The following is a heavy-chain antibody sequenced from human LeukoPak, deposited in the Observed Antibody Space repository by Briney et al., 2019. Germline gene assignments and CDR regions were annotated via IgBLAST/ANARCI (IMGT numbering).Heavy chain of an antibody. CDR2: ISWNSGSI. CDR3: ARLTAMVTFDY. Sequence: GGSLRLSCAASGFTFSSYSMNWVRQAPGKGLEWVSGISWNSGSIGYADSVKGRFTISRDNAKNSLYLQMNSLRAEDTALYYCARLTAMVTFDYWGQGTLVTVSS. V-gene: IGHV3-9*01. CDR1: GFTFSSYS. D-gene: IGHD5-18*01. J-gene: IGHJ4*02.